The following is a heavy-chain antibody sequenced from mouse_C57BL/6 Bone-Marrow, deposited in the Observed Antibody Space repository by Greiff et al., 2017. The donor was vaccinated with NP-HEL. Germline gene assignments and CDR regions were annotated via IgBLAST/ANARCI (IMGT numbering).Heavy chain of an antibody. CDR2: IHPSDSDT. Sequence: VQLQQPGAELVKPGASVKVSCKASGYTFTSYWMHWVKQRPGQGLEWIGRIHPSDSDTNYNQKFKGKATLTVDKSSSTAYKQLSSLTSEDSAVYYCAIQYGTTVVHFDYWGQGTTLTVSS. J-gene: IGHJ2*01. V-gene: IGHV1-74*01. CDR1: GYTFTSYW. D-gene: IGHD1-1*01. CDR3: AIQYGTTVVHFDY.